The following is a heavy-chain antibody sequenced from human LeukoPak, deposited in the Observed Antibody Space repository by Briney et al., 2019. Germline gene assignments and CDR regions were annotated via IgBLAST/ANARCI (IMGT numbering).Heavy chain of an antibody. J-gene: IGHJ3*02. CDR2: ISAYNGNT. V-gene: IGHV1-18*01. D-gene: IGHD5-24*01. CDR1: GGTFSSYA. CDR3: ARGGTRRDGHRDAFDI. Sequence: ASVKVSCKASGGTFSSYAISWVRQAPGQGLEWMGWISAYNGNTNYAQKLQGRVTMTTDTSTSTAYMELRSLRSDDTAVYYCARGGTRRDGHRDAFDIWGQGTMVTVSS.